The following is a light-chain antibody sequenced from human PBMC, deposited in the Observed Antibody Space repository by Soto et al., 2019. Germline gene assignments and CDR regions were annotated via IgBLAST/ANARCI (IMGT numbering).Light chain of an antibody. J-gene: IGLJ1*01. CDR2: EVS. V-gene: IGLV2-14*01. CDR1: SSDIGAYNY. Sequence: QSVLTQPASVSGSPGQSITISCTGSSSDIGAYNYVSWFQQYPGKAPKLIISEVSNRPSGVSNRFSGSKSGTAASLTISGFQTEDEADYFCFSFTTDWTHVFGTGTKLTVL. CDR3: FSFTTDWTHV.